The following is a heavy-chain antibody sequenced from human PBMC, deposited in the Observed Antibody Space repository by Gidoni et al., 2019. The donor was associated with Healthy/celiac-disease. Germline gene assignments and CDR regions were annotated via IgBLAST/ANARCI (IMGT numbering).Heavy chain of an antibody. CDR2: ISYDGSNK. CDR1: GFTFSSYA. CDR3: ARGGGGWELLR. V-gene: IGHV3-30-3*01. J-gene: IGHJ4*02. Sequence: QVQLVESGGGVVQPGRSLRLSCAASGFTFSSYAMHWVRQAPGKGLEWVAVISYDGSNKYYADSVKGRFTISRDNSKNTLYLQMNSLRAEDTAVYYCARGGGGWELLRWGQGTLVTVSS. D-gene: IGHD1-26*01.